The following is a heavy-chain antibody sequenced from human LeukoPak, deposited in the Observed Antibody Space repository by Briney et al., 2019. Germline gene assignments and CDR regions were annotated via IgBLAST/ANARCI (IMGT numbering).Heavy chain of an antibody. CDR2: IYYSVIT. V-gene: IGHV4-59*01. J-gene: IGHJ4*02. CDR3: AREEVGGLDY. Sequence: PSETLSLIRTLACGSISSYCWSWVRLPPGKGLGWLGYIYYSVITNFNPPLKSRVTISVATSKNQFSLKLSSVTAADTAVYYCAREEVGGLDYWGKGTLVTVST. CDR1: CGSISSYC. D-gene: IGHD3-16*01.